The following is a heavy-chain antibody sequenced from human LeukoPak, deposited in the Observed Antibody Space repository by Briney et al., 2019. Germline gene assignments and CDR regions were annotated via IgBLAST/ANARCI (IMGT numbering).Heavy chain of an antibody. D-gene: IGHD4-11*01. J-gene: IGHJ6*02. CDR3: AKGGRLHAYYYGMDV. Sequence: PGGSLRLSCAASGFTFSSSVMSWVRQAPGKGLEWVSTINGSGDKTSYADSVKGRFTISRDNSKNTLYLQMNSLRAEDTAVYYCAKGGRLHAYYYGMDVWGQGTTVTVSS. CDR1: GFTFSSSV. CDR2: INGSGDKT. V-gene: IGHV3-23*01.